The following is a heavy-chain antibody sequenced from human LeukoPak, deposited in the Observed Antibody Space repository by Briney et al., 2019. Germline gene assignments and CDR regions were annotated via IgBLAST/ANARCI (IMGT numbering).Heavy chain of an antibody. D-gene: IGHD6-19*01. CDR2: INPKNGDT. J-gene: IGHJ5*02. CDR1: GYTFTDYF. Sequence: ASVKVSCKASGYTFTDYFIHWVRQAPGQGLEWMGWINPKNGDTKYAQSFQDRVTMTRDTSINTVYMELRRLRSDDTAVYYCTRDEAVYTGGWKQTNWFDPWGQGTLVTVSS. CDR3: TRDEAVYTGGWKQTNWFDP. V-gene: IGHV1-2*02.